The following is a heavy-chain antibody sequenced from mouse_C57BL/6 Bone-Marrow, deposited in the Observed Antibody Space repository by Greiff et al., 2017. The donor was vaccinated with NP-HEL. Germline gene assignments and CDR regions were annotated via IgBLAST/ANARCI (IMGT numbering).Heavy chain of an antibody. Sequence: QVQLQQPGAELVKPGASVKLSCKASGYTFTSYWMHWVKQRPGQGLEWIGMIDPNSGSTNYNEKFKSKATLTVDKSSSTAYMQLSSLTSEDSAVYYCARFGYYSAWFAYWGQGTLVTVSA. CDR3: ARFGYYSAWFAY. D-gene: IGHD2-3*01. V-gene: IGHV1-64*01. J-gene: IGHJ3*01. CDR1: GYTFTSYW. CDR2: IDPNSGST.